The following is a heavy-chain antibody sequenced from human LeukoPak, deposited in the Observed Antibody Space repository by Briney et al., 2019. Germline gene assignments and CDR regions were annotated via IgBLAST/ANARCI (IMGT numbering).Heavy chain of an antibody. CDR2: IYYSGST. Sequence: SETLSLTCTVSGGSISSSSYYWGWIRQPPGKGLEWIGSIYYSGSTYYNPSLKSRVTISIDTSKNQFSLKLSSVTAADTAVYYCARRARYIAVAAWGQGTLVTVSS. CDR1: GGSISSSSYY. V-gene: IGHV4-39*07. D-gene: IGHD6-19*01. J-gene: IGHJ5*02. CDR3: ARRARYIAVAA.